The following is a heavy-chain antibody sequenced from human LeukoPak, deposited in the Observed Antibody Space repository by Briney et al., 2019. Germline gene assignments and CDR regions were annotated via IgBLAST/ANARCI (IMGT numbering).Heavy chain of an antibody. CDR3: ARDWYYYDSSGYYRYFDY. V-gene: IGHV4-39*07. D-gene: IGHD3-22*01. CDR2: ISYSAST. Sequence: PSETLSLTCTVSGGSIYISNYFWAWIRQPPGKGLEWIGTISYSASTNYNPSLKSRVTISVDKSKNQFSLKLSSVTAADTAVYYCARDWYYYDSSGYYRYFDYWGQGTLVTVSS. CDR1: GGSIYISNYF. J-gene: IGHJ4*02.